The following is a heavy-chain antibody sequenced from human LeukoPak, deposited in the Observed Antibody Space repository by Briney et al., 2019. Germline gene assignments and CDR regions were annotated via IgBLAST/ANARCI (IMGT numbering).Heavy chain of an antibody. J-gene: IGHJ3*02. CDR2: INQEGSVK. CDR3: AREGRPNAFDI. Sequence: PGGSLRLSCAVSGFTFSTFWMSWVRQAPGKGLEWVANINQEGSVKNSVDSVKGRFTISRDNAKNSLYLQMNSLRAEDTAVYYCAREGRPNAFDIWGQGTMVTVSS. V-gene: IGHV3-7*01. CDR1: GFTFSTFW.